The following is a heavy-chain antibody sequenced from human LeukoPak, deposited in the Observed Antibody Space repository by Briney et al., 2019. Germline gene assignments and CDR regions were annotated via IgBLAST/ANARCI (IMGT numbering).Heavy chain of an antibody. Sequence: ASVKVSCKASGYTFTGYYMHWVRQAPGQGLEWMGWINPNSGGTNYAQKFQGRVTMTRDTSISTAYMELSRLRSDDTAVYYCARAQLWDDLNWLDPWGQGTLVSVSS. J-gene: IGHJ5*02. D-gene: IGHD5-18*01. CDR2: INPNSGGT. V-gene: IGHV1-2*02. CDR1: GYTFTGYY. CDR3: ARAQLWDDLNWLDP.